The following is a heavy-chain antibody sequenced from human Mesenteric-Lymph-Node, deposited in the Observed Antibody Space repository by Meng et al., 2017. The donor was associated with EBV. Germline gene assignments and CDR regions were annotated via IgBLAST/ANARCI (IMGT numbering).Heavy chain of an antibody. Sequence: GQLVESGGGLVEPGGSLRLSCAVSGFTFSSYDMHWVRQGTGKGLEWVSSISTAGDTYYADSVEGRFTISRENAKNSLYLHMNSLRVGDTAVYYCTRTRLGGVFDPWGQGTLVTVSS. V-gene: IGHV3-13*01. J-gene: IGHJ5*02. D-gene: IGHD1-26*01. CDR1: GFTFSSYD. CDR2: ISTAGDT. CDR3: TRTRLGGVFDP.